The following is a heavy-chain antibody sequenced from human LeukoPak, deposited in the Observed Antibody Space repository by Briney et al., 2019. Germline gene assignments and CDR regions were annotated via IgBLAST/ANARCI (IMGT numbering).Heavy chain of an antibody. CDR1: GFTFSNYN. CDR2: VSSSSSSI. Sequence: PGGSLRLSCAASGFTFSNYNMNWVRQPPWKGLECVSYVSSSSSSIYYADSVKGRFTTSRGKAKNSLYLQMNSLRAEDTAVYYCARDSDPRRVGYMDVWGEGTTVTVSS. V-gene: IGHV3-48*01. J-gene: IGHJ6*03. CDR3: ARDSDPRRVGYMDV.